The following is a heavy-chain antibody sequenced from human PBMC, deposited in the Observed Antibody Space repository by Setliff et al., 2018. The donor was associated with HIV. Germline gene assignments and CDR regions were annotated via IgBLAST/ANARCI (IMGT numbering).Heavy chain of an antibody. V-gene: IGHV1-8*01. CDR1: GDTFTNYD. J-gene: IGHJ4*02. Sequence: GASVKVSCKPSGDTFTNYDIHWMRRATGQGLEWMGWMNPNSGVSGYALKFHDRVTMTRDTSITTLYMELSGLRSEDTAVYYCASANSGRIHATRLDSWGQGTLVTVSS. D-gene: IGHD5-18*01. CDR2: MNPNSGVS. CDR3: ASANSGRIHATRLDS.